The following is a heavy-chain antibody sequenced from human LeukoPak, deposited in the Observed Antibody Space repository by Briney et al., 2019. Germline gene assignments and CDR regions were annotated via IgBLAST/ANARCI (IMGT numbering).Heavy chain of an antibody. Sequence: GGSLRLSCAASGFTFSSYEMNWVRQAPGKGLEWVSYIGSSGSTIYYADSVKGRFTISRDNAKNSLYLQMNSLRAEDTAVYYCARDLVAAYYYYYYGMDVWGQGTTVTVSS. CDR1: GFTFSSYE. V-gene: IGHV3-48*03. J-gene: IGHJ6*02. CDR3: ARDLVAAYYYYYYGMDV. D-gene: IGHD6-19*01. CDR2: IGSSGSTI.